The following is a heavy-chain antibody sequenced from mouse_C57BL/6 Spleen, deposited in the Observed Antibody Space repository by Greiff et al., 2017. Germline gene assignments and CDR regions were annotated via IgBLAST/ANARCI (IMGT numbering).Heavy chain of an antibody. CDR1: GFTFSDAW. D-gene: IGHD1-1*01. V-gene: IGHV6-6*01. CDR2: ISNKANNNET. J-gene: IGHJ2*01. CDR3: TRQYYGSRCGY. Sequence: DVMLVESGGGLVQPGGSMKLSCAASGFTFSDAWMDWVRQSPEKGLEWVAEISNKANNNETYYAESVRGRFTIAKDEYKSRFFLQMNLVRAEVAGIEYCTRQYYGSRCGYWGQGTTLTVSS.